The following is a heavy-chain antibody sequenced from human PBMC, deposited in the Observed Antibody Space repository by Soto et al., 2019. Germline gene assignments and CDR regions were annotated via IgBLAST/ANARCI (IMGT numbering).Heavy chain of an antibody. D-gene: IGHD6-13*01. J-gene: IGHJ5*02. CDR2: INHSGST. V-gene: IGHV4-34*01. CDR1: GGSFSGYY. CDR3: AGIGRYSSSWSWFDP. Sequence: PSETLSLTCAVYGGSFSGYYWSWIRQPPGKGLEWIGEINHSGSTNYNPSPKSRVTISVDTSKNQFSLKLSSVTAADTAVYYCAGIGRYSSSWSWFDPWGQGTLVTVSS.